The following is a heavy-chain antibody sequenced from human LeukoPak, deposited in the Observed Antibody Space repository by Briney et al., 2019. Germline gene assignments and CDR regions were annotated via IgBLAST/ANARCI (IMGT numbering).Heavy chain of an antibody. Sequence: GGSLRLSCAASGFTFSSYWMHWVRQAPGKGLVWVSRINSDGSSTSYADSVKGRFTISRDNAKNTLSMQMNSLRAEDTAVYYCARGRIAAGPYYYYYMDVWGKGTTVTVSS. CDR2: INSDGSST. CDR3: ARGRIAAGPYYYYYMDV. D-gene: IGHD6-6*01. CDR1: GFTFSSYW. V-gene: IGHV3-74*01. J-gene: IGHJ6*03.